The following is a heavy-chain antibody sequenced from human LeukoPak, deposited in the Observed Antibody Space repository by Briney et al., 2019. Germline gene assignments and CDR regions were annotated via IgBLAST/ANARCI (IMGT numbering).Heavy chain of an antibody. CDR3: ARGYCTNAVCSLGPTQA. D-gene: IGHD2-8*01. Sequence: PSETLSLTCTVSGGSISSSSYYWGWIRRPPGKGLEWIGSIYYSGSTYYNPSLKSRVTISVDTSKNQFSLKLSSVTAADTAVYYCARGYCTNAVCSLGPTQAWGQGTLVTVSS. CDR2: IYYSGST. V-gene: IGHV4-39*07. CDR1: GGSISSSSYY. J-gene: IGHJ4*02.